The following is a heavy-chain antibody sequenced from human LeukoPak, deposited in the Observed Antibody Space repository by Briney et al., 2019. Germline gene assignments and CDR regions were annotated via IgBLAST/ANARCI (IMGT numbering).Heavy chain of an antibody. Sequence: GGSLRLSCAASGFTFSSYSMNWVRQAPGKGLEWVSSISSSSSYIYYADSVKGRFTISRDNAKNSLYLQMNSLRAEDTAVYYCARSILTAGSYSGSYFDYWGQGTLVTVSS. CDR2: ISSSSSYI. CDR3: ARSILTAGSYSGSYFDY. V-gene: IGHV3-21*01. CDR1: GFTFSSYS. J-gene: IGHJ4*02. D-gene: IGHD1-26*01.